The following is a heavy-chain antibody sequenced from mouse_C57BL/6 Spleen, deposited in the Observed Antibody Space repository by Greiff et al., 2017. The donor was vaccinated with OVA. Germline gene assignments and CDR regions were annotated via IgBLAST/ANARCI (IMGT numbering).Heavy chain of an antibody. CDR1: GYTFTDYN. CDR2: INPNNGGT. D-gene: IGHD2-3*01. Sequence: EVQLVESGPELVKPGASVKMSCKASGYTFTDYNMHWVKQSHGKSLEWIGYINPNNGGTSYNQKFKGKATLTVNKSSSTAYMELRSLTSEDSAVYYCARPDGCPWFAYWGKGTLVTVSA. J-gene: IGHJ3*01. V-gene: IGHV1-22*01. CDR3: ARPDGCPWFAY.